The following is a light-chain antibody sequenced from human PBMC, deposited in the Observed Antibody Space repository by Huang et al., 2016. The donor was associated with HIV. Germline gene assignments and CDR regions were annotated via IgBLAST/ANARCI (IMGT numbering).Light chain of an antibody. V-gene: IGKV1-16*01. CDR2: AAS. CDR1: QCISNY. CDR3: QQYNNYPFT. Sequence: DIQMTQSPSSLSASVGDRVTITCRASQCISNYLAWFQQQPGKAPKSLSYAASSLQSGVPSRFSGSGSGTDFTLTISSLQPEDFATYYCQQYNNYPFTFGPGTKVDIK. J-gene: IGKJ3*01.